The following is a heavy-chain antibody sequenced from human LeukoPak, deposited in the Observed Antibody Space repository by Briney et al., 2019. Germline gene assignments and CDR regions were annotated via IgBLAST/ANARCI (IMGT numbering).Heavy chain of an antibody. CDR3: ARLSHSSGWYYFDY. D-gene: IGHD6-19*01. Sequence: SETLSLTCTVSGGSISSYYWSWIRQPPGKGLEWIGYIYYSGSTNYNPSLKSRVTISVDTSKNRFSLKLSSLTAADTAVYYCARLSHSSGWYYFDYWGQGTLVTVSS. CDR1: GGSISSYY. CDR2: IYYSGST. V-gene: IGHV4-59*08. J-gene: IGHJ4*02.